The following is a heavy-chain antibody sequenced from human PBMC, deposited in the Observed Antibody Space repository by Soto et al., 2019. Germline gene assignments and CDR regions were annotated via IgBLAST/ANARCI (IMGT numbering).Heavy chain of an antibody. CDR3: PGASASYGV. D-gene: IGHD1-26*01. V-gene: IGHV3-23*01. J-gene: IGHJ4*02. Sequence: EVQLLESGGGLVQPGGSLRLSCAASGFTFSSYAMSWVRQAPGKGLEWVSAISGSGDNTYYADSVKGRFTISRDNSKNTLYLQMNSLRAGDTAVYYCPGASASYGVWGKGTLVNVSS. CDR2: ISGSGDNT. CDR1: GFTFSSYA.